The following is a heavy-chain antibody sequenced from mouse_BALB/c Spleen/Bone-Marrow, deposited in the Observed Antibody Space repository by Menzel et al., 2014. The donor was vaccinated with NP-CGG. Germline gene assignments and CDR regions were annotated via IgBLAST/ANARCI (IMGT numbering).Heavy chain of an antibody. CDR1: GYTFTSYW. J-gene: IGHJ4*01. V-gene: IGHV1S22*01. CDR3: TSYGNAMDY. Sequence: LQQSGSELVRPGASVKLSFKASGYTFTSYWMHWVKQRPGQGLEWIGNIYPGSGSTNYDEKFKSKATLTVDTSSSTAYMQLSSLTSEDSAVYYCTSYGNAMDYWGQGPSVTVPS. D-gene: IGHD2-1*01. CDR2: IYPGSGST.